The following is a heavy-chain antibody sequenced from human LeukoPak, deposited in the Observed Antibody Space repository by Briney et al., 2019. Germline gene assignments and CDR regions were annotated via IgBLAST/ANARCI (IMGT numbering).Heavy chain of an antibody. J-gene: IGHJ4*02. D-gene: IGHD6-19*01. Sequence: GGSLRLPCAASGFPFDRYAMNWVRQAPGRGLEWVSNMNWKTGVIVYADSVKGRFTVSRDSAKTSLYLQMNSLRAEDTALYYCAMESRIAVSGIDYWGQGTLVTVSS. CDR2: MNWKTGVI. CDR1: GFPFDRYA. V-gene: IGHV3-9*01. CDR3: AMESRIAVSGIDY.